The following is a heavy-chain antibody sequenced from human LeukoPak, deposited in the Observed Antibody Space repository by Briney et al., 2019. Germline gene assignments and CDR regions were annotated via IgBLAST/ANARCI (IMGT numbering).Heavy chain of an antibody. V-gene: IGHV1-2*02. D-gene: IGHD1-26*01. CDR2: INPNSGGT. Sequence: ASVKVSCKASGYTFTGYYMHWVRQAPGQGLEWMGWINPNSGGTNYAQKFQGRVTMTRNTSISTAYMELSSLRSEDTAVYYCASVAVLEGATTRASFRRRGYYFDYWGQGTLVTVSS. CDR1: GYTFTGYY. J-gene: IGHJ4*02. CDR3: ASVAVLEGATTRASFRRRGYYFDY.